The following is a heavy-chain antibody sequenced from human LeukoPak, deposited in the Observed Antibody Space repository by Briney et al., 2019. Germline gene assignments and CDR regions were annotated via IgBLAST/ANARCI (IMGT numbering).Heavy chain of an antibody. CDR2: INSDGSST. J-gene: IGHJ4*02. CDR1: GFTFSNYN. CDR3: ARRGYDTGTLDY. Sequence: GGSLRLSCAASGFTFSNYNMNWVRQAPGKGLVWVSRINSDGSSTSYADSVKGRFTISRDNAKNTLYLQMNSLRAEDTAVYYCARRGYDTGTLDYWGQGTLVTVSS. D-gene: IGHD3-22*01. V-gene: IGHV3-74*01.